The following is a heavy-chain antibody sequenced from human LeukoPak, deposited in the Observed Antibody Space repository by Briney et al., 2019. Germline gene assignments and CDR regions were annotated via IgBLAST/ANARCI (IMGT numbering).Heavy chain of an antibody. V-gene: IGHV3-48*03. CDR2: ISSSGSTT. Sequence: PGGSLRLSCAASGFTFSSYEMNWVRQAPGKGLEWVSYISSSGSTTYYADSVKGRFTISRDNARNTLYLQMNSLRAEDTAIYYCARFTPTPAGGGADHWGQGTLVTVSS. D-gene: IGHD2-8*02. CDR1: GFTFSSYE. J-gene: IGHJ5*02. CDR3: ARFTPTPAGGGADH.